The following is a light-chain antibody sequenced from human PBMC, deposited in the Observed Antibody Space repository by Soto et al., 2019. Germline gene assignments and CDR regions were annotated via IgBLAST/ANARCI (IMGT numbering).Light chain of an antibody. CDR1: PTISTN. J-gene: IGKJ4*02. Sequence: EIVMTQSPATLSVSPGERATLSCRASPTISTNFAWYQQKPGQAPRLLIHGASTRATGIPARFSGSGSGTEFTLTVGSLQAEDFAVYFCQQYNDWPPVTFGGGTKVEIK. CDR3: QQYNDWPPVT. V-gene: IGKV3-15*01. CDR2: GAS.